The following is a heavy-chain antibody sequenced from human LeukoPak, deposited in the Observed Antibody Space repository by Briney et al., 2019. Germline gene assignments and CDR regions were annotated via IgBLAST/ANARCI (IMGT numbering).Heavy chain of an antibody. CDR1: GFTFSSYW. CDR2: IKQDGSEK. CDR3: AKDQRQQLLPYHFDY. V-gene: IGHV3-7*03. D-gene: IGHD6-13*01. J-gene: IGHJ4*02. Sequence: PGGSLRLSCAASGFTFSSYWMSWVRQAPGKGLEWVANIKQDGSEKYYVDSVKGRFTISRDNAKNSLYLQMNSLRAEDTALYYCAKDQRQQLLPYHFDYWGQGTLVTVSS.